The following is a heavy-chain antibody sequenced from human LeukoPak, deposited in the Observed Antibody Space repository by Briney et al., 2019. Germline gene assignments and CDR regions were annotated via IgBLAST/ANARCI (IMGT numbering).Heavy chain of an antibody. CDR2: ISLAGQA. V-gene: IGHV4-4*02. D-gene: IGHD1-26*01. CDR3: SRESGPFCPFGY. J-gene: IGHJ4*02. Sequence: SGTLSLTCGVSGGSISGTNWWSWVRQPPGQGLEWIGEISLAGQANYNPSLNGRVTMSLDKSSNQLSLHLTSVTAADTATYFCSRESGPFCPFGYWGQGTLVIVSS. CDR1: GGSISGTNW.